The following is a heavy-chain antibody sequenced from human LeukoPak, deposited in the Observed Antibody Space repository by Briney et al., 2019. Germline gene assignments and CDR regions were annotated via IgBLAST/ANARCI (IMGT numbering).Heavy chain of an antibody. J-gene: IGHJ4*02. D-gene: IGHD3/OR15-3a*01. CDR1: GDSISSGYY. Sequence: SETLSLTCSVSGDSISSGYYWDWIRQPPGKGLEWIASIYHSGKSYYNPSLKSRVTVSVDTSKNEFSLKLSSVTAADTAVYFCASGIVGSRDFYFRYYFDYWGQGTLVTVSS. CDR3: ASGIVGSRDFYFRYYFDY. CDR2: IYHSGKS. V-gene: IGHV4-38-2*02.